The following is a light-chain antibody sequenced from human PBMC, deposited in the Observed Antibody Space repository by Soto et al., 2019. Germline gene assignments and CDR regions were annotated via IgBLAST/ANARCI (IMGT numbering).Light chain of an antibody. J-gene: IGKJ1*01. Sequence: EIVMTQSPATLSVSPGERATLSCRASQSVSSNLAWYQQKPGQAPRLLIYGASTRATGIPARFSGSGSGTEFAFTISSLQSEDFAVYFCQQYNNWTWTFGQGTKVEIK. CDR2: GAS. CDR1: QSVSSN. CDR3: QQYNNWTWT. V-gene: IGKV3-15*01.